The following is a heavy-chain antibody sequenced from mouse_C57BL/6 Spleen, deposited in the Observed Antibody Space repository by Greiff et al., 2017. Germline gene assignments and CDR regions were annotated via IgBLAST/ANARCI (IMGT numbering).Heavy chain of an antibody. CDR1: GYTFTSYW. CDR2: IDPNSGST. V-gene: IGHV1-62-3*01. Sequence: VQLQQSGAELVKPGASVKLSCKASGYTFTSYWMHWVKQRPGRGLEWIGRIDPNSGSTNYNEKFKSKATLTVDKSSSTAYMQLSSLTSEDSAVYYCAKGVYYGSSYGYYAMDYWGQGTSVTVSS. D-gene: IGHD1-1*01. CDR3: AKGVYYGSSYGYYAMDY. J-gene: IGHJ4*01.